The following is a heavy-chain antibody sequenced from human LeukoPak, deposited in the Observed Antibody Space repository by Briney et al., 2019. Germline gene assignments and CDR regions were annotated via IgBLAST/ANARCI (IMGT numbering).Heavy chain of an antibody. D-gene: IGHD2/OR15-2a*01. CDR2: IKQDGSEK. Sequence: GGSLRLSCAASGFTFSSYSMNWVRQAPGKGLEWVANIKQDGSEKYHVDSVKGRFTISRDNAKNSLYLQMNSLRAEDTAVYYCASESPLSYYFDYWGQGTLVTVSS. J-gene: IGHJ4*02. CDR3: ASESPLSYYFDY. V-gene: IGHV3-7*01. CDR1: GFTFSSYS.